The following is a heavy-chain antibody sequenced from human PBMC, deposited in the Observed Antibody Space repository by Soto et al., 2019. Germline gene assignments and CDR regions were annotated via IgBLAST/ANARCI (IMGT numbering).Heavy chain of an antibody. J-gene: IGHJ4*02. CDR2: ISYDGRQK. CDR3: AKDGYLDTYYFDH. Sequence: QVQLVESGGGVVQPGRSLRLSCAASRFTFSRYAMHWVRKAPGKGLEWVAVISYDGRQKHYVDSVKGRFTISRDESDNTLYLQMSSLRPEDTAVYYCAKDGYLDTYYFDHWGQGTLVTVSS. CDR1: RFTFSRYA. V-gene: IGHV3-30*04. D-gene: IGHD5-18*01.